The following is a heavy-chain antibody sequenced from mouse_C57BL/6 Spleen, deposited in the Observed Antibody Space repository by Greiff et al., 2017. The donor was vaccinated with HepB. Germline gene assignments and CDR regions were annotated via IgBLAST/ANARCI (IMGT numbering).Heavy chain of an antibody. V-gene: IGHV1-64*01. CDR3: ARRGDFYAMDY. CDR1: GYTFTSYW. D-gene: IGHD3-3*01. J-gene: IGHJ4*01. CDR2: IHPNSGST. Sequence: QVQLQQPGAELVKPGASVKLSCKASGYTFTSYWMHWVKQRPGQGLEWIGMIHPNSGSTNYNEKFKSKATLTVDKSSSPAYMQLSSLTTEDSAVYYCARRGDFYAMDYWGQGTSVTVSS.